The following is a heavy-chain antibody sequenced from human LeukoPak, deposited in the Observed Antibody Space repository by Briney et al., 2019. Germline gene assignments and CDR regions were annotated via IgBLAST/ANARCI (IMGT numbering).Heavy chain of an antibody. D-gene: IGHD1-26*01. CDR1: GFSFSSYA. CDR2: ISYDGSNK. CDR3: AKTLWDATQYYFDY. Sequence: GESLRLSCAASGFSFSSYAMHWVRQAPGKGLEWVALISYDGSNKYYADSVKGRFTISRDNSKNTLYLQMNSLRAEDTAVYYCAKTLWDATQYYFDYWGQGTLVTVSS. J-gene: IGHJ4*02. V-gene: IGHV3-30-3*01.